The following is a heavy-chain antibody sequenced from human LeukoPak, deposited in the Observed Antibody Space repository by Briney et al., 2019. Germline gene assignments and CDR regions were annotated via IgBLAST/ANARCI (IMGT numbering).Heavy chain of an antibody. V-gene: IGHV4-30-4*01. Sequence: SETLSLTCAVYGGSFSGDYYWSWIRPPPGKGLEWIGYIYYSGSTYYNPSLKSRVTISVDTSKNQFSLKLSSVTAADTAVYYCARETVTKAISAFDIWGQGTMVTVSS. CDR2: IYYSGST. CDR3: ARETVTKAISAFDI. J-gene: IGHJ3*02. CDR1: GGSFSGDYY. D-gene: IGHD4-17*01.